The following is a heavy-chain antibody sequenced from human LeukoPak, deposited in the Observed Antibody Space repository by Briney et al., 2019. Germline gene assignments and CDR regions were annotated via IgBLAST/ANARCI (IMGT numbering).Heavy chain of an antibody. J-gene: IGHJ4*02. D-gene: IGHD6-19*01. CDR2: IKEDGSEK. V-gene: IGHV3-7*01. Sequence: TGGSLRLSCAASGFTFSSYWMSWVRQVPGKGLEWVANIKEDGSEKYYVDSVKGRFTISRDNAKNLLYLQMNSLRAEDAAVYYCAKFGLQWLPYPGFHNWGQGTVVIVSS. CDR1: GFTFSSYW. CDR3: AKFGLQWLPYPGFHN.